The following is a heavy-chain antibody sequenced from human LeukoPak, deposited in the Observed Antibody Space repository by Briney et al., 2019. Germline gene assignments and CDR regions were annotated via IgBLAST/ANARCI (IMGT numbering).Heavy chain of an antibody. CDR1: GFSFSTYW. CDR3: ARDLRGNRDC. Sequence: GGSLRLSCAASGFSFSTYWVHWVRQAPGKGLVWVSRINPDGSTTDYADSVKGRFTISRDNAKNTLYLRMNSLRAEDTAVYFCARDLRGNRDCWGQGTLVTVSS. D-gene: IGHD4-23*01. CDR2: INPDGSTT. V-gene: IGHV3-74*01. J-gene: IGHJ4*02.